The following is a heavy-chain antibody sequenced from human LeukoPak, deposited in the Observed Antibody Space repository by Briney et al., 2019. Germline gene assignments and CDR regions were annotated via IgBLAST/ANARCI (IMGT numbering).Heavy chain of an antibody. CDR3: AREVVWAYDSSGYYYGYYFDY. V-gene: IGHV4-61*01. CDR2: IYYSGST. J-gene: IGHJ4*02. Sequence: SETLSLTCTVSGGSISSRSSYWGWVRQPPGKGLEWIGYIYYSGSTNYNPSLKSRVTISVDTSKNQFSLKLSSVTAADTAVYYCAREVVWAYDSSGYYYGYYFDYWGQGTLVTVSS. CDR1: GGSISSRSSY. D-gene: IGHD3-22*01.